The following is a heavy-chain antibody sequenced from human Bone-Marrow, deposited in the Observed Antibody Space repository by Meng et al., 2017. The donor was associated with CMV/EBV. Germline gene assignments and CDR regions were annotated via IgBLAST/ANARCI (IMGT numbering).Heavy chain of an antibody. Sequence: FSSYAISWVRKAPGQGLEWMGGIIPIFGTANYAQKFQGRVTITADKSTSTAYMELSSLRSEDTAVYYCARDGDLGYCSGGSCYGAIDYWGQGTLVTVSS. CDR3: ARDGDLGYCSGGSCYGAIDY. D-gene: IGHD2-15*01. V-gene: IGHV1-69*06. CDR1: FSSYA. J-gene: IGHJ4*02. CDR2: IIPIFGTA.